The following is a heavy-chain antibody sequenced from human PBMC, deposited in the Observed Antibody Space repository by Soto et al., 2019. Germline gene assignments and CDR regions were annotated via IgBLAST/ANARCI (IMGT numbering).Heavy chain of an antibody. D-gene: IGHD1-1*01. CDR3: ASELAAINWFDP. J-gene: IGHJ5*02. Sequence: GGSLRLSCAASGFTFSSYAMNWVRQAPGKGLEWVSGINRNGGSTSYADSVKGRFTISRDNAKNSLYLQMNSLRDEDTAVYYCASELAAINWFDPWGQGTLVPVAS. V-gene: IGHV3-20*04. CDR2: INRNGGST. CDR1: GFTFSSYA.